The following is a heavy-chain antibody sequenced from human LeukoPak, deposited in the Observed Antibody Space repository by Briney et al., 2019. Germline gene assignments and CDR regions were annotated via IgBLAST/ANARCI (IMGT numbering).Heavy chain of an antibody. D-gene: IGHD5-18*01. V-gene: IGHV3-33*08. CDR3: AREGYSYVIDY. CDR2: IWYDGSNK. CDR1: GFTVSSKY. Sequence: GGSLTLSCAASGFTVSSKYMSWVRQAPGKGLEWVAVIWYDGSNKYYADSVKGRFTISRDTSKNTLYLQMNSLRAEDTAVYYCAREGYSYVIDYWGQGTLVTVSS. J-gene: IGHJ4*02.